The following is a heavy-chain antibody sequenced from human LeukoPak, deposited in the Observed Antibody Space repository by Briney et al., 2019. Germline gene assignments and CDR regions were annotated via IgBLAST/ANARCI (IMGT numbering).Heavy chain of an antibody. CDR3: ARSPLTYYYDSSGYSNNYYYYYMDV. CDR2: IYYSGST. Sequence: PSETLSLTCAVYGESFSGYYWSWIRQPPGKGLEWIGYIYYSGSTNYNPSLKSRVTISVDTSKNQFSLKLSSVTAADTAVYYCARSPLTYYYDSSGYSNNYYYYYMDVWGKGTTVTISS. CDR1: GESFSGYY. V-gene: IGHV4-59*01. J-gene: IGHJ6*03. D-gene: IGHD3-22*01.